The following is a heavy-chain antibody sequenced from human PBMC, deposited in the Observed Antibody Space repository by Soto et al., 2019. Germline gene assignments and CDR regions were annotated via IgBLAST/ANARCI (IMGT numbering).Heavy chain of an antibody. J-gene: IGHJ5*02. CDR3: ARDSGSYYRGNWFDP. D-gene: IGHD1-26*01. V-gene: IGHV1-18*01. CDR1: GYTFTSYG. Sequence: ASGKVSCKASGYTFTSYGISWVRQAPGQGLEWMGWISAYNGNTKYAQKLQGRVTMTTDTSTSTAYMELRSLRSDDTAVYYCARDSGSYYRGNWFDPWGQGTQVTVSS. CDR2: ISAYNGNT.